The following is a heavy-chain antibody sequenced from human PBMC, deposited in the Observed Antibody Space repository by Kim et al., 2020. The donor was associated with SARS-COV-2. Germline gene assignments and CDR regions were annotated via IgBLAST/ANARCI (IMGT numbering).Heavy chain of an antibody. CDR2: IWYDGSNK. CDR1: GFTFSSYG. J-gene: IGHJ6*02. D-gene: IGHD3-3*01. Sequence: GGSLRLSCAASGFTFSSYGMHWVRQAPGKGLEWVAVIWYDGSNKYYADSVKGRFTISRDNSKNTLYLQMNSLRAEDTAVYYCARDDDFWSGYPYHGMDVWGQGTTVTVSS. CDR3: ARDDDFWSGYPYHGMDV. V-gene: IGHV3-33*01.